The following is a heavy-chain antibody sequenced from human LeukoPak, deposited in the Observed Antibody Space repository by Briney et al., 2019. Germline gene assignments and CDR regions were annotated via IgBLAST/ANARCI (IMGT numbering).Heavy chain of an antibody. CDR2: INHSGST. CDR1: GGSFSGYY. J-gene: IGHJ4*02. Sequence: SETLSLTCAVYGGSFSGYYWSWIRQPPGKGLEWIGEINHSGSTNYNPSLKSRVTISVDTSKNQFSLKLSSVTAADTAVYYCATRRPGSGWFRRGQGTLVTVSS. D-gene: IGHD6-19*01. CDR3: ATRRPGSGWFR. V-gene: IGHV4-34*01.